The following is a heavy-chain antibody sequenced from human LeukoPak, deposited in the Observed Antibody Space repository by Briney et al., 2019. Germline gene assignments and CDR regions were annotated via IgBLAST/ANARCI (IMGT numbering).Heavy chain of an antibody. V-gene: IGHV4-38-2*02. CDR1: GYSISSAYY. Sequence: PSETLSLTCTVSGYSISSAYYWGWIRQSPVKGLEWIGSIYHSGSSYYNPSLKSQVTISVDTSRNQFSLNLSSVTAADTAVYYCARGMRNVNYDSGEFDYWGQGTLVTVSS. CDR2: IYHSGSS. D-gene: IGHD3-22*01. CDR3: ARGMRNVNYDSGEFDY. J-gene: IGHJ4*02.